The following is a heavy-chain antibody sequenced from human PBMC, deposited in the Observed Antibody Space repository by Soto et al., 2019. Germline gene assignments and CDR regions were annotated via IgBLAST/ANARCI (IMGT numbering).Heavy chain of an antibody. D-gene: IGHD3-22*01. CDR1: GGTFSRHA. CDR2: IIPIFGTA. CDR3: ARGWGYDSNDYYYAY. V-gene: IGHV1-69*01. J-gene: IGHJ4*02. Sequence: QVQLVQSGAEVRKPGSSVKVSCKASGGTFSRHAISWVRQAPGQGLEWMGGIIPIFGTANHAQKFQGRVTSMADESTSTVYMELSSLRSEDTAMYYCARGWGYDSNDYYYAYWGQGTLVIVSS.